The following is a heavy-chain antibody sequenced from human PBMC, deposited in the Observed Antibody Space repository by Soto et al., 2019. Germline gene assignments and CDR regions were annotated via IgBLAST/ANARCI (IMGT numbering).Heavy chain of an antibody. J-gene: IGHJ4*02. Sequence: QLQLQESGPGLVKPAETLSLTCTVSGGSISSSSYYWGWIRQPPGKGLEWIGSIYYSGSTYHNPSLKSRVNISVDTSKNQFSLKLSSVTAADTAVYYCARLRWAQFPYCDYWGQGTLVTVSS. CDR1: GGSISSSSYY. CDR2: IYYSGST. D-gene: IGHD2-21*01. V-gene: IGHV4-39*01. CDR3: ARLRWAQFPYCDY.